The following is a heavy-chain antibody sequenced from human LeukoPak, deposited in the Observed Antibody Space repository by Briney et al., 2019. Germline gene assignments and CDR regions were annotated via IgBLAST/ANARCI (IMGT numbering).Heavy chain of an antibody. CDR3: ARLSAAGNWFDP. Sequence: SETLSLTCSVSGASISSYYWSWIRQPPGKGLEWIGYIFYSGSTKYNPSLKSRVTISVDTSKKQFSLKLSSVTAADTAVYYCARLSAAGNWFDPWGQGTLVTVSS. J-gene: IGHJ5*02. V-gene: IGHV4-59*08. CDR2: IFYSGST. D-gene: IGHD6-13*01. CDR1: GASISSYY.